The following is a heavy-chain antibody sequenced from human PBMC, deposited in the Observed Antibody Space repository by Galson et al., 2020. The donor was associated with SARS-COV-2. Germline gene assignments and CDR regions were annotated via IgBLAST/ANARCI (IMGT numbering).Heavy chain of an antibody. J-gene: IGHJ4*02. D-gene: IGHD1-26*01. CDR1: GGSISSDTYY. CDR3: ARTEWELLRTIDY. CDR2: IFYGGST. V-gene: IGHV4-39*01. Sequence: ETSETLSLTCTVSGGSISSDTYYWDWIRQPPGKGLEWIGTIFYGGSTFYNPSLKSRVTISVDTSRNQFSLKLNSVTAADTAMYYCARTEWELLRTIDYWGQGILVTVSS.